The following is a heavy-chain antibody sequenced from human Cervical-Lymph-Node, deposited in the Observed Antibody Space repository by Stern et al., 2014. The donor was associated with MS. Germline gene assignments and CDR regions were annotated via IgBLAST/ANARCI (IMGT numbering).Heavy chain of an antibody. CDR3: ARATWGLYCSGGSCPYFDY. CDR1: GGSLSSSDYY. CDR2: IHDSGST. D-gene: IGHD2-15*01. J-gene: IGHJ4*02. Sequence: QVQLQESGPGLVKPSQTLSLTCTVSGGSLSSSDYYWSWIRQPAGKGLEWIGRIHDSGSTHYNPSLKSRVNISAVTSTNKFSLTRGFVTAADTAVYYCARATWGLYCSGGSCPYFDYWGQGTLVTVSS. V-gene: IGHV4-61*02.